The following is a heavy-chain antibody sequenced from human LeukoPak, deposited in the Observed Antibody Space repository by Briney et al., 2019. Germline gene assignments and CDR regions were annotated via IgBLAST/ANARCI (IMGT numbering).Heavy chain of an antibody. J-gene: IGHJ5*02. CDR3: AKAGTYYASGSFSDH. CDR2: ISGGGDHT. V-gene: IGHV3-23*01. D-gene: IGHD3-10*01. CDR1: GFTFNNYA. Sequence: PGGCLRLSCTASGFTFNNYAMRWVRQAPGEGLEWVSGISGGGDHTNYVDSVKGRLTISRDNSKNTLYLQMKSLRVEDTAVYYCAKAGTYYASGSFSDHWGQGTLVTVSS.